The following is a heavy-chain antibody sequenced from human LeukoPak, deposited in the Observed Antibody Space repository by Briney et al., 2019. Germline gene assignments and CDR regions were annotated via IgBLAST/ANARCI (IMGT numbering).Heavy chain of an antibody. J-gene: IGHJ6*03. CDR1: GFTFSRYW. CDR2: INSDGATT. D-gene: IGHD4-17*01. CDR3: ASSGITVTSSYFYYFDV. V-gene: IGHV3-74*01. Sequence: GGSLRLSCVGSGFTFSRYWMFWVRQAPGKGLVWVSRINSDGATTNYADSVKGRFTISRDNAKNTLSLQLNYLRAEDTAVYFCASSGITVTSSYFYYFDVWGKGTMVTVSS.